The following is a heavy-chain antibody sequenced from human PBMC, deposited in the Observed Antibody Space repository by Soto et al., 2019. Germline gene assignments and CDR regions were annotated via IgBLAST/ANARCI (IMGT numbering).Heavy chain of an antibody. CDR2: IFYSGST. V-gene: IGHV4-59*02. Sequence: QVQLQESGPGLVRPSETLSLTCTVSGGSVNSYYWSWIRQTPGKGPEWIGYIFYSGSTNSNPSLKSRASMSVDMSKNQVSLRLSSLTAADTAVYYCASVFPSYCGGDCAYFDSWGQGILATVSS. J-gene: IGHJ4*02. CDR3: ASVFPSYCGGDCAYFDS. D-gene: IGHD2-21*02. CDR1: GGSVNSYY.